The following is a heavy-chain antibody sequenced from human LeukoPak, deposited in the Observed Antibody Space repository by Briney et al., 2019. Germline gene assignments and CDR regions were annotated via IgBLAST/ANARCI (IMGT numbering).Heavy chain of an antibody. CDR3: ARGVKAAAGSYDY. D-gene: IGHD6-13*01. J-gene: IGHJ4*02. CDR2: INPNSGGT. Sequence: ASVKVSCKASGYTFTGYYMHWVRQAPGQGLEWMGWINPNSGGTNYAQKFQGRVTMTRDTSISTAYLELSRLRSDDTAVYYCARGVKAAAGSYDYWGQGTLVTVSS. CDR1: GYTFTGYY. V-gene: IGHV1-2*02.